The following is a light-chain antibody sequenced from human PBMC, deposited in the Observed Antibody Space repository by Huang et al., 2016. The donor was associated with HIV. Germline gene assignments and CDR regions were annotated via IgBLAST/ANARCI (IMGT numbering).Light chain of an antibody. CDR2: DAS. J-gene: IGKJ1*01. V-gene: IGKV3-15*01. CDR3: QQYDDWPPWT. CDR1: QNITR. Sequence: EIVMTQSPATLSVSPGERATLSCRAGQNITRLAWYQHKPGHAPRLLIYDASSRATGVPARFSGGGSGTDFTLTVSSLQSDDFALYYCQQYDDWPPWTFGQGTQVDMK.